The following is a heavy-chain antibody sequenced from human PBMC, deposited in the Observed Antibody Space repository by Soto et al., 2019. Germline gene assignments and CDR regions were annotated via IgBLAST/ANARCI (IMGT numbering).Heavy chain of an antibody. D-gene: IGHD2-8*02. CDR2: TIPVFGTT. Sequence: QVQLVQSGAEVQKPGSSVKVSCKASGDTLGSYGFSWVRQAPGQGLAWMGGTIPVFGTTNYAQNFQGRVSITADESTSTVYMDLSSLTSEEKAFYYCARAGARALTQYTWFDSWGPGTLVTVSS. V-gene: IGHV1-69*01. CDR3: ARAGARALTQYTWFDS. CDR1: GDTLGSYG. J-gene: IGHJ5*01.